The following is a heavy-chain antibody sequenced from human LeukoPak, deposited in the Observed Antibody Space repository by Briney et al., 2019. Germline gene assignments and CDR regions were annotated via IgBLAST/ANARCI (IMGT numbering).Heavy chain of an antibody. CDR1: GFTFSSYW. CDR2: IKSDGSST. Sequence: GGSLRLSCAASGFTFSSYWMHWVRQAPGKGLVWVSRIKSDGSSTTYADSVKGRFTISRDNAKNTLYLQMNSLRAEDTAVYYCARATLGYSSGWYENWGQGTLVSVSS. V-gene: IGHV3-74*01. D-gene: IGHD6-19*01. CDR3: ARATLGYSSGWYEN. J-gene: IGHJ4*02.